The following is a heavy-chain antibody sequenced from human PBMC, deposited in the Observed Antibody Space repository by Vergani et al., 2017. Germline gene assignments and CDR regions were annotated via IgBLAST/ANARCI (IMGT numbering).Heavy chain of an antibody. CDR1: GFTFSSYS. Sequence: EVQLVESGGGLVKPGGSLRLSCAASGFTFSSYSMNWVRQAPGKGLEWVSSISSSSSYIYYADSVKGRFTISRDNAKNSLYLQMNSLRAEDTAVYYCARDSVVTAMGDFDYWGQGTLVTVSS. CDR2: ISSSSSYI. D-gene: IGHD5-18*01. V-gene: IGHV3-21*01. J-gene: IGHJ4*02. CDR3: ARDSVVTAMGDFDY.